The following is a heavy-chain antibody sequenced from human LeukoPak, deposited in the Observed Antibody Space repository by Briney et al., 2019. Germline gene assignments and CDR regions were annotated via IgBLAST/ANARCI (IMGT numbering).Heavy chain of an antibody. V-gene: IGHV3-23*01. CDR1: GFTFSSYA. J-gene: IGHJ4*02. Sequence: PGGSLRLSCAASGFTFSSYAMSWVRQAPGKGLEWVSVISDSGGSTYYADFVKGRFTISRDNSKNTLYLQMNSLRAEDTAVYYCATNYKLHDYLGQGTLVTVSS. CDR2: ISDSGGST. CDR3: ATNYKLHDY. D-gene: IGHD3-10*01.